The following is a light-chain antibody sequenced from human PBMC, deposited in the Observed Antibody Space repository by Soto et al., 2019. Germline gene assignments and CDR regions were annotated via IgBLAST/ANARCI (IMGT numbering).Light chain of an antibody. CDR3: QQYESTPPS. Sequence: DIVMTQSTDSLAVSLGERATINCKSSQSVLYSSNNKKYLACYQQRPGQPPKLLIYWASTRESGVPDRFSGSGSGTDFTSTISSLQAEDVAVSYCQQYESTPPSFGKVTKLEIK. V-gene: IGKV4-1*01. CDR1: QSVLYSSNNKKY. J-gene: IGKJ2*01. CDR2: WAS.